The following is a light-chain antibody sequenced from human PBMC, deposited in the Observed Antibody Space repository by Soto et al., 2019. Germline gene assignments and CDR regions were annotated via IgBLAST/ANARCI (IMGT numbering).Light chain of an antibody. V-gene: IGLV2-23*01. CDR1: SSDIASYNL. CDR2: EGS. Sequence: QSVLTQPASVSGSPGQSITISCTGSSSDIASYNLVSWYQQHPGKAPKLMIYEGSKRPSGVSNRFSGSKPGNTASLTISGLQAEDEADYYCCTHVGRSTLLFGGGTKLTVL. J-gene: IGLJ3*02. CDR3: CTHVGRSTLL.